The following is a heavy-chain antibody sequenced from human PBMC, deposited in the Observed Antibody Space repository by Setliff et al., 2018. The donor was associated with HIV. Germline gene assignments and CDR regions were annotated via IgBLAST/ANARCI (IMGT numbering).Heavy chain of an antibody. CDR3: ASTKVTPHGRYFQH. J-gene: IGHJ1*01. V-gene: IGHV4-31*03. Sequence: SETLSLTCTVSGDSVSSGAYYWSWIRQLPGKGLEYIGYISYRGTTYYNPSLKNRVTISLDKSENQFSLKLSSVTAADTAVYYCASTKVTPHGRYFQHWGQGTLVTVSS. D-gene: IGHD4-4*01. CDR1: GDSVSSGAYY. CDR2: ISYRGTT.